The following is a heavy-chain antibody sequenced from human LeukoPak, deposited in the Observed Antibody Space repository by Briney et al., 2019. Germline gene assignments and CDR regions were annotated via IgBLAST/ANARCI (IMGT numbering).Heavy chain of an antibody. J-gene: IGHJ4*02. CDR1: GGSISSYY. Sequence: SETLSLTCTVSGGSISSYYWSWIRQPPGKGLEWIGYMYYSGNTNYNPSLKSRVTISVDTSKNQFSLKLTSVTAADTAVYYCARVRGYCSSTICYRYYFDYWGQGTLVTVSS. CDR2: MYYSGNT. D-gene: IGHD2-2*01. CDR3: ARVRGYCSSTICYRYYFDY. V-gene: IGHV4-59*08.